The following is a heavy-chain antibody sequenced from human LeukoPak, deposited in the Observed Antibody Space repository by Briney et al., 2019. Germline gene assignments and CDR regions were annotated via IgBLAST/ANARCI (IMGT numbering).Heavy chain of an antibody. CDR1: GYTFTSYA. CDR2: INAGNGNT. J-gene: IGHJ4*02. CDR3: ARDHGGGNLITNY. D-gene: IGHD4-23*01. V-gene: IGHV1-3*01. Sequence: ASVTVSCKASGYTFTSYAMHWVRQAPGQRLEWMGWINAGNGNTKYSQKFQGRVTITRDTSASTAYMELSSLRSEDTAVYYCARDHGGGNLITNYWGQGTLVTVSS.